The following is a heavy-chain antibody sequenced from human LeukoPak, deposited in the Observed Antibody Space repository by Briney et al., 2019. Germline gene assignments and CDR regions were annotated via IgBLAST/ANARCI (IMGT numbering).Heavy chain of an antibody. CDR2: INHDGSKK. J-gene: IGHJ4*02. Sequence: PGGSLTLSCAASGFSFSSYWMLWLRQAPGKGLEWVANINHDGSKKNYVDSVKGRFTISRDNAKHSLYLQMDSLSAEDTDVYYCARYNFYASSGHHYWGQGTLVTVSS. D-gene: IGHD3-22*01. CDR3: ARYNFYASSGHHY. CDR1: GFSFSSYW. V-gene: IGHV3-7*01.